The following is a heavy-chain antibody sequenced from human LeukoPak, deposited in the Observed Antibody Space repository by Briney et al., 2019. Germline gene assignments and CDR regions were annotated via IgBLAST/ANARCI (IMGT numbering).Heavy chain of an antibody. CDR3: ARDPGSGYEEHFDY. CDR1: GIKFSSYA. Sequence: GGSLRLSCEASGIKFSSYAMNWVRQAPGKGLEWVASISATGESTYYPDSVKGRFTISRDNAKDSLYLQMNSLRAEDTAVYYCARDPGSGYEEHFDYWGQGTLVTVSS. D-gene: IGHD5-12*01. CDR2: ISATGEST. J-gene: IGHJ4*02. V-gene: IGHV3-23*01.